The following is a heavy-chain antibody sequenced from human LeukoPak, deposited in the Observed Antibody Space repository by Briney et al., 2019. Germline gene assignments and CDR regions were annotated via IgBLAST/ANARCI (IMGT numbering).Heavy chain of an antibody. D-gene: IGHD1-1*01. CDR1: GFTFSYYW. J-gene: IGHJ3*02. CDR3: TRDLTNWNDATFDI. Sequence: GSLRLSCAASGFTFSYYWMSWVRQAPGKGLEWVANIKQDGSDKYYVDSVKGRFTIPRDNAKNSLYLQMNSPSAEDTAMYYCTRDLTNWNDATFDIWGQGTMVTVSS. V-gene: IGHV3-7*01. CDR2: IKQDGSDK.